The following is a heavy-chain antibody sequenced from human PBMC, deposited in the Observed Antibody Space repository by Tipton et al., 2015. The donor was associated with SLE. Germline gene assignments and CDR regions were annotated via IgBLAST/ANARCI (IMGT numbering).Heavy chain of an antibody. D-gene: IGHD4-23*01. CDR3: ARPLTTVAPEGFDI. V-gene: IGHV4-59*08. Sequence: TLSLTCTVSGGSISSYYWSWIRQPPGKGLEWIGYSYYSGSTNYNPSLKSRVTISVDTSKNQFSLKLSSVTAADTAVYYCARPLTTVAPEGFDIWGQGTMVTVSS. CDR1: GGSISSYY. J-gene: IGHJ3*02. CDR2: SYYSGST.